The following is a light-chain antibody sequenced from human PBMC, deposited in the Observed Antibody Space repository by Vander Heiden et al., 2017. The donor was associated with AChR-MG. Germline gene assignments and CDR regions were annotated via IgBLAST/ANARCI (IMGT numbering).Light chain of an antibody. CDR1: SSDVGSYNL. V-gene: IGLV2-23*02. J-gene: IGLJ2*01. CDR2: EVS. Sequence: QSALTQPASVSGSPGQSITISCTGTSSDVGSYNLVSWYQQHPGKDPKLMIYEVSRRPSGVSNRFSASKSGNTASLTVSGLQAEDEDDYYCCSYAGSVVFGGGTKLTVL. CDR3: CSYAGSVV.